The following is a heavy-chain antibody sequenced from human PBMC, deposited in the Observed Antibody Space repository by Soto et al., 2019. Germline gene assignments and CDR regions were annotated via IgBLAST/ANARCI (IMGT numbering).Heavy chain of an antibody. D-gene: IGHD2-8*01. J-gene: IGHJ3*02. CDR2: TSGSGDST. CDR3: VKRSGQRNGGGVFDI. V-gene: IGHV3-23*01. Sequence: GGSLRLSCAASGFTFNIYAMSWVRQAPGKGLEWVSATSGSGDSTYYADSVKGRFTISRDNSKNTVDLQMNSLRAEDTAVYYCVKRSGQRNGGGVFDIWGQGAMVTVSS. CDR1: GFTFNIYA.